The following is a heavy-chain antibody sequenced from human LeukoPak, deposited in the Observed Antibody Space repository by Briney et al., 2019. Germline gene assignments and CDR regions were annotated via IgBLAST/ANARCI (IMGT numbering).Heavy chain of an antibody. Sequence: PGGSLRLSCAASGLTVRNNYMSWVRHAPGKGREWVLVIYRDGSTYYEDSVKGRFTISRDTSKNTLSLQMNSLRVEDTAVYYCAKDRCSNGVGCYYYYMDVWGKGTTVTISS. D-gene: IGHD2-8*01. V-gene: IGHV3-53*01. CDR3: AKDRCSNGVGCYYYYMDV. CDR1: GLTVRNNY. CDR2: IYRDGST. J-gene: IGHJ6*03.